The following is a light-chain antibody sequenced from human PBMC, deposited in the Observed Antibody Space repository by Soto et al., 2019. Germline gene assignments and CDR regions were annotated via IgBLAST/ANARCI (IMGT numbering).Light chain of an antibody. Sequence: EIVLTQSPATLSLSPGERATLSCRASQRVSSYLAWYQQKPGQAPRLLIYDASNRATGVPARFSGSGSGTDFTPTISSLEPEDFAVYHCQQRNNWPNTFGQGTKLEIK. V-gene: IGKV3-11*01. CDR3: QQRNNWPNT. J-gene: IGKJ2*01. CDR1: QRVSSY. CDR2: DAS.